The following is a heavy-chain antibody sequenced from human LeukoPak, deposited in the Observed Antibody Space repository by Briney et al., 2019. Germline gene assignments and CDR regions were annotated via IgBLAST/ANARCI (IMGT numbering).Heavy chain of an antibody. Sequence: PPETLSLTCTVSGGSISSHFWSWIRQPPGKGLEWIGYIHYSGSTNYNPSLKSRVTISVDTSKNQFSLRLSSVTAADTAVYYCARDGYRGSSLFDYWGQGTLVTVSS. D-gene: IGHD1-26*01. V-gene: IGHV4-59*11. CDR3: ARDGYRGSSLFDY. CDR2: IHYSGST. CDR1: GGSISSHF. J-gene: IGHJ4*02.